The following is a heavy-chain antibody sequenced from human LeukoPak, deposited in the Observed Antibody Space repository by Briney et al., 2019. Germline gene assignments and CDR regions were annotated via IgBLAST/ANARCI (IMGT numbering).Heavy chain of an antibody. CDR1: GFTLSDSA. Sequence: GGSLKLSCAASGFTLSDSAIHWVRQASGKGLEWVGLIDRPAKGYATAYGASVGGRFTISRDDSKNTAYLQMDSLKTEDTALYYCTRDRGTYNWLDPWGQGTLVTVSS. J-gene: IGHJ5*02. D-gene: IGHD1-26*01. CDR2: IDRPAKGYAT. V-gene: IGHV3-73*01. CDR3: TRDRGTYNWLDP.